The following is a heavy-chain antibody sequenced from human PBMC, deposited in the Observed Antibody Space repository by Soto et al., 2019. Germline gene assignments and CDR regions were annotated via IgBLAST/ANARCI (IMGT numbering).Heavy chain of an antibody. J-gene: IGHJ4*02. CDR3: ASGSHVPHY. CDR1: SGSISSGGYS. D-gene: IGHD6-6*01. Sequence: QLQLQESGSGLVKPSQTLSLTCAVSSGSISSGGYSWSWIRQSPRKGLEWIGYISHSGSTYYNPSLKSRVTISVDRSKNQFSLKLSSVTAADTAVYYCASGSHVPHYWGQGTLVTVSS. V-gene: IGHV4-30-2*06. CDR2: ISHSGST.